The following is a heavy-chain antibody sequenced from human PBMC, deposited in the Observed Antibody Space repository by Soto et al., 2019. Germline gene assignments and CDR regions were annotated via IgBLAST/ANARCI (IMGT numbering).Heavy chain of an antibody. Sequence: GGSLRLSCAASGFTVSSNYMSWVRQAPGKGLEWVSVIYSGGSTYYADSVKGRFSISIGSSRTTVYRQMRDLRPEDTALYFCATWHLREHAYDIWGQGTMVTVS. CDR2: IYSGGST. D-gene: IGHD5-12*01. V-gene: IGHV3-53*01. CDR1: GFTVSSNY. CDR3: ATWHLREHAYDI. J-gene: IGHJ3*02.